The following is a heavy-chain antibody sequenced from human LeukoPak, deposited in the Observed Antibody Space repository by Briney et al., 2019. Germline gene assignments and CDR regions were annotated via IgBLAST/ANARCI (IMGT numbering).Heavy chain of an antibody. Sequence: ASVKVSCKASGYTFTSYDINWVRQATGRGLEWMGWMNPNSGNTGYAQKFQGRVTITRNTSISTAYMELSSLRSEDTAVYYCARSYSSFLNDYWGQGTLVTVSS. CDR3: ARSYSSFLNDY. V-gene: IGHV1-8*03. J-gene: IGHJ4*02. CDR1: GYTFTSYD. D-gene: IGHD6-6*01. CDR2: MNPNSGNT.